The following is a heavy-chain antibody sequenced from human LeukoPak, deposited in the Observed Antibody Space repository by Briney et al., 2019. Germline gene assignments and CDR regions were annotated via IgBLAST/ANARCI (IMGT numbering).Heavy chain of an antibody. Sequence: PGGSLRVSCAASGFTVTSNYMSWVRQAPGKGLEWVSVIYSGGSTYYADSVKGRFTISRDNSKSTLYLQMNSLRAEDTAVYYCARDRYSYGYMDWFDPWGQGTLVTVSS. CDR3: ARDRYSYGYMDWFDP. CDR2: IYSGGST. V-gene: IGHV3-66*01. CDR1: GFTVTSNY. D-gene: IGHD5-18*01. J-gene: IGHJ5*02.